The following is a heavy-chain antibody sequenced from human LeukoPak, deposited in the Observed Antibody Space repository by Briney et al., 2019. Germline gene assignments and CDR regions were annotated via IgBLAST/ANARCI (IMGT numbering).Heavy chain of an antibody. CDR3: ARGNQLVNGMDV. V-gene: IGHV3-30*09. D-gene: IGHD6-6*01. Sequence: GGSLRLSCSASGFTFSSYAMHWVRQAPGKGLEWVAVISYDGSNKYYADSVKGRFAISRDNSKNTLYLQMNSLRAEDTAVYYCARGNQLVNGMDVWGQGTTVTVSS. CDR1: GFTFSSYA. CDR2: ISYDGSNK. J-gene: IGHJ6*02.